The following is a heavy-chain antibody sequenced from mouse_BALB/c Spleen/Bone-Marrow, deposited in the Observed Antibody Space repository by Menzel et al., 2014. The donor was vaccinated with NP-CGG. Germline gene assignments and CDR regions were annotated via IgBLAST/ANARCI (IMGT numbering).Heavy chain of an antibody. V-gene: IGHV1-7*01. J-gene: IGHJ4*01. CDR3: ARKGLGLAMDY. CDR1: GHTFSSYW. Sequence: QVQLQQSGAELAKPGASVKMSCKASGHTFSSYWMHWVKQRPGQGLEWIGYINPNTDYTEYNQKFKDKATLTADKSSSTAYMQLSSLTSEDSAVYYCARKGLGLAMDYWGQGTSVTVSS. D-gene: IGHD4-1*01. CDR2: INPNTDYT.